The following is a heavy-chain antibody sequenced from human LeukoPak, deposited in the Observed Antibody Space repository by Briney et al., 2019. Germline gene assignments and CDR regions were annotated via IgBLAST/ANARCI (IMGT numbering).Heavy chain of an antibody. CDR2: ISSSCSTI. J-gene: IGHJ6*04. CDR3: AELGITMSGGV. V-gene: IGHV3-48*04. D-gene: IGHD3-10*02. CDR1: GFPFSSYS. Sequence: PGGSLRLSCAASGFPFSSYSMNWVRQAPGKGLEWVSYISSSCSTIYYADSVKGRFTISRDNAKNSLYLQMNSLRAEDTAVYYCAELGITMSGGVWGKGATVTISS.